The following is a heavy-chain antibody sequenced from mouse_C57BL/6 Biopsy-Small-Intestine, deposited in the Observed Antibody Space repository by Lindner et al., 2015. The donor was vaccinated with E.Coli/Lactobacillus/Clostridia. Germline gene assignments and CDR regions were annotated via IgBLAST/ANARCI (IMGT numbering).Heavy chain of an antibody. J-gene: IGHJ1*03. CDR1: GYSFTGYF. Sequence: VQLQESGPELVKPGDSVKISCKASGYSFTGYFMNWVMESHGKSLEWIGRINPYNGDTFYNQKFKGKATLTVDISSSTAHMELRSLTSEDSAVYYCSRKSTTEGYFDVWGTGTTVTVSS. CDR3: SRKSTTEGYFDV. V-gene: IGHV1-20*01. CDR2: INPYNGDT. D-gene: IGHD2-14*01.